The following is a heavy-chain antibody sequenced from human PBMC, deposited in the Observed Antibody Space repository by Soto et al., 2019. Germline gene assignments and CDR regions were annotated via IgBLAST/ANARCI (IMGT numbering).Heavy chain of an antibody. CDR1: GGTLVTYA. CDR3: ARDRGYDAHDYYYNAMDV. J-gene: IGHJ6*02. V-gene: IGHV3-21*01. Sequence: GGPMIHCCLASGGTLVTYARNLVRPEHGKGLEWVSGIRGFSPYTFYAESVKGRFTISRDNAKNSLYLQMNSLRAEDTAVYYCARDRGYDAHDYYYNAMDVWGQRPTVTVSS. CDR2: IRGFSPYT. D-gene: IGHD3-10*01.